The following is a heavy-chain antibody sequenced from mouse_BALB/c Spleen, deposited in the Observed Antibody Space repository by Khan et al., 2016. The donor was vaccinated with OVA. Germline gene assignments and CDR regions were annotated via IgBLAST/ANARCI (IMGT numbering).Heavy chain of an antibody. D-gene: IGHD1-1*01. CDR2: IYPGDGNT. V-gene: IGHV1-87*01. Sequence: QVQLKQSGTELARPGASVKLSCKASGYTFTSYWMQWVKQRPGQGLEWIGAIYPGDGNTSYTQKFKGKATLTADKSSSTVYMQLSSLASEDSAVYYCARGGITTGYFDYWGQGTTLTVSS. J-gene: IGHJ2*01. CDR1: GYTFTSYW. CDR3: ARGGITTGYFDY.